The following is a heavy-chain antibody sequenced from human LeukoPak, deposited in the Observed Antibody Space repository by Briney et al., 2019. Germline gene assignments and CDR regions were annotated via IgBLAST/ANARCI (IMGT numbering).Heavy chain of an antibody. J-gene: IGHJ3*02. V-gene: IGHV3-64D*06. CDR3: ARDQEAVFGFAFDI. CDR2: ISSNGGST. Sequence: GGSLRLSCSASGFTFSSYAMHWVRQAPGKGLEYVSAISSNGGSTYYADSVKGRFTISRDNSKNTLYLQMSSLRAEDTAVYYCARDQEAVFGFAFDIWGQGTMVTVSS. D-gene: IGHD3-16*01. CDR1: GFTFSSYA.